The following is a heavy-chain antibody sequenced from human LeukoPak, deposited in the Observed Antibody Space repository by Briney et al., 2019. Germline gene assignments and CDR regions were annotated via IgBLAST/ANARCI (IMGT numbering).Heavy chain of an antibody. J-gene: IGHJ3*02. CDR2: ITASGGKT. D-gene: IGHD1-26*01. Sequence: PGGSLRLSCAASGFSFNNYAMSWVRQAPGKGLEWVSTITASGGKTYYADSVRGRFTISRDNSQNTLYLQVNSLRVGDTAVYYCARGSTTVAFEIWGQGTMVSVSS. CDR3: ARGSTTVAFEI. CDR1: GFSFNNYA. V-gene: IGHV3-23*01.